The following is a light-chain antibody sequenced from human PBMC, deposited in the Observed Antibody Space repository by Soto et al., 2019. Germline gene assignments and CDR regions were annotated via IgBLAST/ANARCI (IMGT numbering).Light chain of an antibody. J-gene: IGLJ2*01. Sequence: QSALTQPPSASGTPGQTVTNSCSGGRSNIGVNTLNWYQQLPGTAPKLLIFTSNQRPSGVRDRFSGSKSGTSASLAISGLQFDDEADYYCAAWDDSLNVVVFGGGTKLTVL. CDR3: AAWDDSLNVVV. CDR1: RSNIGVNT. V-gene: IGLV1-44*01. CDR2: TSN.